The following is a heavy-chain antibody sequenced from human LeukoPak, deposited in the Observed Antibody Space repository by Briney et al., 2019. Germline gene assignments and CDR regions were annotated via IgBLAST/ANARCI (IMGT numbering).Heavy chain of an antibody. Sequence: SETLSLTCTVSGASVSGSPYYWGWIRQPPGKGLEWIGSIYSSGSTYYNASLQSRVTISIETSKNQISLRLNSVTAADTAIYYCAKSGGYGLIDYWGQGTLVTVSS. D-gene: IGHD1-26*01. J-gene: IGHJ4*02. CDR3: AKSGGYGLIDY. CDR2: IYSSGST. CDR1: GASVSGSPYY. V-gene: IGHV4-39*01.